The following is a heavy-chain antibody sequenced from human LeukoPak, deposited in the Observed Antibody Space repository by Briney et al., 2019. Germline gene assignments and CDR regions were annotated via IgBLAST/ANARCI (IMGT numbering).Heavy chain of an antibody. J-gene: IGHJ4*02. CDR2: ISIDGSNK. CDR3: ARGLLDYGDYHFDF. Sequence: GGSLRLSCAASGFSFSAYGMHWVRQAPGKGLEWVSVISIDGSNKDYVDSVKGRFTISRDDSKNTLYLQMNSLRAEDTAIYYCARGLLDYGDYHFDFWGQGTLITVS. V-gene: IGHV3-33*05. D-gene: IGHD4-17*01. CDR1: GFSFSAYG.